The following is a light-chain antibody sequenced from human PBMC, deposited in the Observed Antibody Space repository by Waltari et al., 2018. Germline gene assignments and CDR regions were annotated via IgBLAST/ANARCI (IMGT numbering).Light chain of an antibody. V-gene: IGKV3-11*01. J-gene: IGKJ3*01. Sequence: DIVLTQSPATLSLSPGERATLSCRASQSVSTHLAWYQPKRGQAPRLLIYDASRRATGIPARFSGSGSGTDFTLTINSLEPEDFAVYYCQQYYNTPFTFGPGTKVDIK. CDR1: QSVSTH. CDR2: DAS. CDR3: QQYYNTPFT.